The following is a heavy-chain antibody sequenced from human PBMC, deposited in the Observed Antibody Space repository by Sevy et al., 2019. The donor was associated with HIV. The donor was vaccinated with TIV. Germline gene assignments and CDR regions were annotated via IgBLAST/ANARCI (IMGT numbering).Heavy chain of an antibody. D-gene: IGHD6-13*01. J-gene: IGHJ4*02. CDR1: GFTFSRYG. V-gene: IGHV3-30*18. Sequence: GGSLRLSCAASGFTFSRYGMHWVRQAPGKGLEWVAVISYDGSNKYYADSVKGRFTISRDNSKNTLYLQMNSLRAEDTAVYYCAKSPGIAAAGKYFDYWGQGTLVTVSS. CDR2: ISYDGSNK. CDR3: AKSPGIAAAGKYFDY.